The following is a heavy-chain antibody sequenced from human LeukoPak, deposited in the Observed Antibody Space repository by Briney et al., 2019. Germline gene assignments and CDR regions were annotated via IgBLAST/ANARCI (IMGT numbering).Heavy chain of an antibody. V-gene: IGHV3-11*01. D-gene: IGHD4-17*01. CDR1: GFTFSDYY. CDR3: ARTPYGDYAIPFDY. J-gene: IGHJ4*02. Sequence: PGGSLRLSCAAAGFTFSDYYMSWIRQARGKGLEWVSYISSSGSTIDYADSVKGRFTISRDNAKNSLYLQMNSLRAEDTAVYYCARTPYGDYAIPFDYWGQGTLVTVSS. CDR2: ISSSGSTI.